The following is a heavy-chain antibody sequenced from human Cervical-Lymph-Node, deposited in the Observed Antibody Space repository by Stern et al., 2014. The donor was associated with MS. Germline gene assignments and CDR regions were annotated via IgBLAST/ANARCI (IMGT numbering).Heavy chain of an antibody. V-gene: IGHV1-24*01. CDR3: ASVNDYGAYFDL. Sequence: VQLVESGAEVKKPGASVKVSCKVSGSTRSELSVHWVRQPPGKGLERMGGFDPEIGETIYAQNFEGRVTMTEDTSTDTAYMELSSLSSEDTAVYYCASVNDYGAYFDLWGQGTLVTVSS. CDR2: FDPEIGET. J-gene: IGHJ4*02. CDR1: GSTRSELS. D-gene: IGHD4-17*01.